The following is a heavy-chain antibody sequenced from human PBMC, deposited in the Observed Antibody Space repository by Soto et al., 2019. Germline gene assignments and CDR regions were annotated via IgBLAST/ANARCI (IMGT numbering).Heavy chain of an antibody. CDR2: ISNSGRTI. V-gene: IGHV3-11*01. J-gene: IGHJ5*01. D-gene: IGHD3-16*01. CDR1: GFSFSDYY. CDR3: ARLPYPWGWFDS. Sequence: QVQLVESGGGLVKPGGSLRLSCAASGFSFSDYYMSWLRQAPGKGLEWISYISNSGRTIYYAESLKGRFTISRDNAKNSLYLQMNSLRVDDTAIYYCARLPYPWGWFDSWGQRTLVTVSS.